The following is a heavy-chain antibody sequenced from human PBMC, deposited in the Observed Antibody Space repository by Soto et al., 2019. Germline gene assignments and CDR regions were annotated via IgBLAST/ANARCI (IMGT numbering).Heavy chain of an antibody. V-gene: IGHV4-39*01. Sequence: PSETLSLTCTVSGGSISSGGYYWSWIRQHPGKGLEWIGYIYYSGSTYYNPSLKSRVTISVDTSKNQFSLKLSSVTAADTAVYYCARHAAMVEWLRFMGLTYFDYWGQGTLVTVSS. CDR1: GGSISSGGYY. J-gene: IGHJ4*02. D-gene: IGHD5-12*01. CDR2: IYYSGST. CDR3: ARHAAMVEWLRFMGLTYFDY.